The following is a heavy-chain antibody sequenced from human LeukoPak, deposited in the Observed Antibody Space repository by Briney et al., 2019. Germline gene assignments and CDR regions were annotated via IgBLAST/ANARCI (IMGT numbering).Heavy chain of an antibody. D-gene: IGHD6-13*01. CDR3: VRPKYSGSWYYMDV. CDR2: IYPADSDT. J-gene: IGHJ6*03. Sequence: GESLKISCKGSGYTFTTYWIGWVRQMSGKGLEWMGFIYPADSDTRYSPSFQGQVTISADNSISTAYLQWSSLKASDTAIYYCVRPKYSGSWYYMDVWGKGTTVTVSS. CDR1: GYTFTTYW. V-gene: IGHV5-51*01.